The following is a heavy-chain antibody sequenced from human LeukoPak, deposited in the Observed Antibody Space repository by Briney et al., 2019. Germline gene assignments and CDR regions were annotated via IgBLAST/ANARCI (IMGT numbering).Heavy chain of an antibody. CDR2: ISAYNGNT. D-gene: IGHD1/OR15-1a*01. V-gene: IGHV1-18*01. CDR1: GYTFTSYG. Sequence: GASVKVSSKPSGYTFTSYGISWVPQAPGQGLEWMGWISAYNGNTNSAQKLQGRVTMTTDTSTSTAYMELRSLRSADTAVYHCAISPVDNWNTWWGDGAEMTTFDYWGQGTLVTVSS. J-gene: IGHJ4*02. CDR3: AISPVDNWNTWWGDGAEMTTFDY.